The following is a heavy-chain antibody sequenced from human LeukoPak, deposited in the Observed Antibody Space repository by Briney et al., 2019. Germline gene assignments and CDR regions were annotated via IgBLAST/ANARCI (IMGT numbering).Heavy chain of an antibody. D-gene: IGHD2-2*01. CDR2: IYTSGST. V-gene: IGHV4-61*02. CDR3: ARVVPAATLDY. CDR1: GGSISSGSYY. Sequence: SETLSLTCTVSGGSISSGSYYWSWIRQPAGKGLEWIGRIYTSGSTNYNPSLKSRVTISVDTSKNQFSLKLSSVAAADTAVYYCARVVPAATLDYWGQGTLVTVSS. J-gene: IGHJ4*02.